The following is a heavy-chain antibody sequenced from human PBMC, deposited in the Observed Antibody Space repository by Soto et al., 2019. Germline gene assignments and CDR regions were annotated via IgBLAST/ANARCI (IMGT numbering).Heavy chain of an antibody. V-gene: IGHV4-31*03. CDR2: IYYSGST. CDR3: ARGDPSYVVPVDS. Sequence: QVQLQESGPGLVKPSQTLSLTCTVSGGSISSGGYYWHWIRQHPGNGLEWIGYIYYSGSTYYNPSLKSRVSISRDTSNNQFFLNLTSVTAADMAVYYGARGDPSYVVPVDSWGQGTLVTVSS. J-gene: IGHJ4*02. D-gene: IGHD2-2*01. CDR1: GGSISSGGYY.